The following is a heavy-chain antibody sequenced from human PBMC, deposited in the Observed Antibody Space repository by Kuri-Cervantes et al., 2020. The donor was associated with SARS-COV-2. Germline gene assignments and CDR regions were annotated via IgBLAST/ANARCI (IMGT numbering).Heavy chain of an antibody. CDR2: ISYDGSKR. Sequence: GESLKISCEVSGFTFSDYGMHWVRQAPANGLEWVAIISYDGSKRYYTDSVKGRFTISKDISKKTLYLEMNSLRVEDTAVYYCARLLGDYGSSSYDVQHYLDYWGQGTLVTVSS. CDR3: ARLLGDYGSSSYDVQHYLDY. D-gene: IGHD4/OR15-4a*01. CDR1: GFTFSDYG. J-gene: IGHJ4*02. V-gene: IGHV3-30-3*01.